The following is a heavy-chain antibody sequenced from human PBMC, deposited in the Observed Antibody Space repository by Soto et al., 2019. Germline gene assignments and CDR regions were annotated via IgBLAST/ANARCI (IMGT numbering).Heavy chain of an antibody. CDR1: GGSFSGYY. Sequence: PSETLSLTCAVYGGSFSGYYWSWIRQPPGKGLEWIGEINHSGSTNYNPSLKSRVTISVDTSKNQFSLKLSSVTAADTAVYYCARGEPQWLVIRPYYYYGMDVWGQGTTVTVSS. J-gene: IGHJ6*02. V-gene: IGHV4-34*01. CDR2: INHSGST. D-gene: IGHD6-19*01. CDR3: ARGEPQWLVIRPYYYYGMDV.